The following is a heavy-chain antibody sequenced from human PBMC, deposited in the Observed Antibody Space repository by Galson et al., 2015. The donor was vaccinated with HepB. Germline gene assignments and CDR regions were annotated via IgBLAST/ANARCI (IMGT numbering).Heavy chain of an antibody. CDR2: TYYNSKWYD. Sequence: CAISGDSVSTNSATWNWIRQSPSRGLEWLGRTYYNSKWYDDYAVSVKSRITIKPDTSKNQFSLQLNPVTPEDTAVYYCARGWGVGPYSSGWGEFDYWGQGTLVTVSS. V-gene: IGHV6-1*01. D-gene: IGHD6-19*01. CDR1: GDSVSTNSAT. J-gene: IGHJ4*02. CDR3: ARGWGVGPYSSGWGEFDY.